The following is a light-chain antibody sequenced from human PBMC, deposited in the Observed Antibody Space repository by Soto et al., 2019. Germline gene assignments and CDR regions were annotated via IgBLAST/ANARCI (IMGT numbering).Light chain of an antibody. V-gene: IGKV3-11*01. J-gene: IGKJ4*01. CDR3: QQFSSYPLT. CDR1: QSISSY. Sequence: EIVLTQSPATLSLSTGERATLSCRASQSISSYLAWYQQKPGQAPSLLIHDASSRATGIPDRFSGGGSGTDFTLTISRLEPEDFAVYYCQQFSSYPLTFGGGTKVDI. CDR2: DAS.